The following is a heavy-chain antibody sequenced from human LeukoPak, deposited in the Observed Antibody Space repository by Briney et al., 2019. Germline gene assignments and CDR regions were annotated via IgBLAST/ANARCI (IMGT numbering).Heavy chain of an antibody. D-gene: IGHD3-10*01. CDR1: GGSFSGYY. CDR2: INHSGST. V-gene: IGHV4-34*01. J-gene: IGHJ4*02. Sequence: PSETLSLTCAVYGGSFSGYYWSWIRQPPGKGLEWIGEINHSGSTNYNPSLKSRVTISVDTSKNQFSLKLSSVTAADTAVYYCARWGSWFGELLLYYFDYWGQGTLVTVSS. CDR3: ARWGSWFGELLLYYFDY.